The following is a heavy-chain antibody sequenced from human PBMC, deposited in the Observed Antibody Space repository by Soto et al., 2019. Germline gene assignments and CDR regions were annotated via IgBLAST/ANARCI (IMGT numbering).Heavy chain of an antibody. J-gene: IGHJ4*02. CDR1: GFTFSSYA. V-gene: IGHV3-23*01. CDR2: ISGSGGDS. D-gene: IGHD2-15*01. CDR3: VRGSQDSYPGGRIFDF. Sequence: GGSLRLSCAASGFTFSSYAMTWVRQAPGKGLEWVSAISGSGGDSKYADSVRGRFTISRDNSKKILYLQMSNLRAEDSAVYYCVRGSQDSYPGGRIFDFWGRGTLVTVSS.